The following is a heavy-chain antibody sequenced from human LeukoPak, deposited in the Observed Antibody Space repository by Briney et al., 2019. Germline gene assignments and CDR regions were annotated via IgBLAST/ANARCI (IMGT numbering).Heavy chain of an antibody. CDR2: ITANSGHT. Sequence: ASVKVSFEASGYTFTGYDMHWVRQAPGQGLEWMGWITANSGHTNYDQKLQCRVTMTRDTSISTAYMELSRLRSVDTPVYHCAGLDLSSTSCYADPVLDKNNLSDACSQGTLVTVSS. CDR3: AGLDLSSTSCYADPVLDKNNLSDA. D-gene: IGHD2-2*01. CDR1: GYTFTGYD. J-gene: IGHJ5*01. V-gene: IGHV1-2*02.